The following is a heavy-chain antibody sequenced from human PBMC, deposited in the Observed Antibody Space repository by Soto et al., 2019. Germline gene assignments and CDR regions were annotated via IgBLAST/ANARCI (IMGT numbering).Heavy chain of an antibody. Sequence: GSGPTLVNPTQTLTLTCTFSGFSLSPSGMCVSWIRQPPGKALEWLALIDWDDDKYYSTSLKTRLTISKDTSKNQVVLTMTNMDPVDTATYYCARIKVGYYDSSGYYPAPFDYWGQGTLVTVSS. CDR3: ARIKVGYYDSSGYYPAPFDY. J-gene: IGHJ4*02. D-gene: IGHD3-22*01. CDR1: GFSLSPSGMC. V-gene: IGHV2-70*01. CDR2: IDWDDDK.